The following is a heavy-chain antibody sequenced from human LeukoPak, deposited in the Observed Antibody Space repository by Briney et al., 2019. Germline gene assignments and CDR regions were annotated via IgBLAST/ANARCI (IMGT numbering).Heavy chain of an antibody. Sequence: KPSETLSLTCAVYGGSFSGFYWSWIRQPPGKGLEWIGYINHSGGSTNYNPSLKSRVTISIDTSKNQFSLNVYSVTAADTAVYYCARGGLAAAASDFWGQGTLVTVSS. D-gene: IGHD6-25*01. CDR1: GGSFSGFY. J-gene: IGHJ4*02. CDR2: INHSGGST. CDR3: ARGGLAAAASDF. V-gene: IGHV4-34*01.